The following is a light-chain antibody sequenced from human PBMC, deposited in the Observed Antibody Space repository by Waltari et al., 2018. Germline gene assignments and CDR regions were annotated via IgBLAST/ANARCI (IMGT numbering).Light chain of an antibody. V-gene: IGLV3-19*01. CDR1: RLKSFY. Sequence: TQDPAVSVAMGQKVRIRCQGDRLKSFYASSYQHRPGHAPILVMYDKNSRPAGVPDRFPASSSDNTASLTITGAQAEDESYYYCHSRDASGGGGAFGGGTKLTVL. CDR2: DKN. CDR3: HSRDASGGGGA. J-gene: IGLJ2*01.